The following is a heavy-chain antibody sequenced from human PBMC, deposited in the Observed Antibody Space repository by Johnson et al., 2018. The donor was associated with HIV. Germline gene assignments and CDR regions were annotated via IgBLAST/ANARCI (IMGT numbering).Heavy chain of an antibody. J-gene: IGHJ3*02. CDR3: AKYQYRKLTTVAGI. CDR1: GFTFSSYG. CDR2: IRYDGRNK. V-gene: IGHV3-30*02. Sequence: VQLVESGGGVVQPGGSLRLSCAASGFTFSSYGMHWVRQAPGQGLEWVAFIRYDGRNKYYADSVRGRFSLPRDISKNTLYLQLNSLRAEETAVYYCAKYQYRKLTTVAGIWGQGTMVTVSS. D-gene: IGHD4-17*01.